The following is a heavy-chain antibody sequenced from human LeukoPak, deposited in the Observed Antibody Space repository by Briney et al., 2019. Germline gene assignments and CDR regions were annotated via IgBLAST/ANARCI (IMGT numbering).Heavy chain of an antibody. CDR1: GGSIRGSSDY. D-gene: IGHD1-14*01. J-gene: IGHJ4*02. Sequence: SETLSLTCTVSGGSIRGSSDYWGWIRQSPGKGLEWIGSIYYSGSTYYNPPLKSRVTISVDTSKNQFSLKLSSVTAADTAVYYCARHPPRGTLDYWGQGTLVTVSS. V-gene: IGHV4-39*01. CDR3: ARHPPRGTLDY. CDR2: IYYSGST.